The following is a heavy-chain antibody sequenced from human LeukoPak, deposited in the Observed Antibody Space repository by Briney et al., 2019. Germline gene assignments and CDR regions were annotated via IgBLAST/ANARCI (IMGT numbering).Heavy chain of an antibody. D-gene: IGHD4-23*01. Sequence: PGGSLRLSCAASGFTFSSYAMSWVRQAPGKGLEWVSGISGSGGSTTYADSVKGRFSISRDNAKNTLYLQMNSLRVEDTAVYYCARGRPHGNDYWGQGTLVTVSS. V-gene: IGHV3-23*01. CDR3: ARGRPHGNDY. CDR1: GFTFSSYA. J-gene: IGHJ4*02. CDR2: ISGSGGST.